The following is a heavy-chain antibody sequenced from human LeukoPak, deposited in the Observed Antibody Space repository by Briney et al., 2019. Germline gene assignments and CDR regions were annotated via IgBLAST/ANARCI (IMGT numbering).Heavy chain of an antibody. CDR1: GFTFISYW. D-gene: IGHD1-1*01. CDR2: ISGYGSST. CDR3: ARDGTGRGCDQ. Sequence: QPGGSLRLSCAASGFTFISYWMHWVRQAPEKGLVWVSRISGYGSSTAFADSVKGRFTISRDNAKNTLYLRMTGLGAEDRPVYYCARDGTGRGCDQWGQGTLVTVSS. J-gene: IGHJ5*02. V-gene: IGHV3-74*01.